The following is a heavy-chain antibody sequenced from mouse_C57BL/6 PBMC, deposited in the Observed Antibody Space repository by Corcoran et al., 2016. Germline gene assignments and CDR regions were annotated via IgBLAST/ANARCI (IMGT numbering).Heavy chain of an antibody. J-gene: IGHJ4*01. Sequence: QVQLQQSGAELVKPGASVKISCKASGYAFSSYWMNWVKQRPGKGLEWIGQIYPGDGDTNYNGKFKGKATLTADKSSSTAYMQLSSLTSEDSAVYFCARGVLRPPDYYAMDYWGQGTSVTVSS. D-gene: IGHD1-2*01. CDR2: IYPGDGDT. V-gene: IGHV1-80*01. CDR1: GYAFSSYW. CDR3: ARGVLRPPDYYAMDY.